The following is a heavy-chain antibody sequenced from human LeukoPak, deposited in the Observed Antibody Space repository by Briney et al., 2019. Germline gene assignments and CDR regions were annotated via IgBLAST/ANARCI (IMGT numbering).Heavy chain of an antibody. D-gene: IGHD5-18*01. J-gene: IGHJ4*02. CDR2: ILGSGGSP. CDR1: GFTFGSHA. Sequence: QPEGSLRLSCEASGFTFGSHAMSWVRQAPGKGLEWVAGILGSGGSPHYADPVKGRFTISRDNSRNTVYLQINSLRAEDTAVYYCGKTTVGYSSGQKPAWPVDYWGQGTLVTVSS. V-gene: IGHV3-23*01. CDR3: GKTTVGYSSGQKPAWPVDY.